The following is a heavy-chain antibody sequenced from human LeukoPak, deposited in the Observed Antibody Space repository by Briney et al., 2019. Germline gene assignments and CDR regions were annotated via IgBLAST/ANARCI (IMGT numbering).Heavy chain of an antibody. D-gene: IGHD3-22*01. Sequence: GGSLRLSCAASGFAFANYAMACVCQAPGKGLNWVTGITGKGGTTYYADSVKGRFTISRDNSKNTLYLQMNSLRVEDTAVYYCARGDYSDASDYFPLFDNWGQGTLVTVSS. J-gene: IGHJ4*02. CDR2: ITGKGGTT. V-gene: IGHV3-23*01. CDR1: GFAFANYA. CDR3: ARGDYSDASDYFPLFDN.